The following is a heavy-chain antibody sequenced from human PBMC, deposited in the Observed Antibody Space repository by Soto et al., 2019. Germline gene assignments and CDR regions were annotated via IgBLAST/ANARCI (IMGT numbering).Heavy chain of an antibody. Sequence: QVQLQQWGAGLLKPSETLSLTCAVYGGSFSGYYWSWIRQPPGKGLEWIGEINHSGSTNYNPSLKSRVTISVDTSKNQFSLKLSSVTAAVTAVYYCARGSNYYGSGSYYHYWGQGTLVTVSS. J-gene: IGHJ4*02. V-gene: IGHV4-34*01. D-gene: IGHD3-10*01. CDR2: INHSGST. CDR3: ARGSNYYGSGSYYHY. CDR1: GGSFSGYY.